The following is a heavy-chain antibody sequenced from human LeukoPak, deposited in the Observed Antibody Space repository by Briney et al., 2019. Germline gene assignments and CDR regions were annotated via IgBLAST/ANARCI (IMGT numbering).Heavy chain of an antibody. CDR1: GFTFSSYA. D-gene: IGHD3-3*01. V-gene: IGHV3-30-3*01. CDR3: ARDSGSDFWSGNDAFDI. J-gene: IGHJ3*02. Sequence: HPGESLRLSCAASGFTFSSYAMHWVRQAPGKGLEWVAVISYDGSNKYYADSVKGRFTISRDNSKNTLYLQMNSLRAEDTAVYYCARDSGSDFWSGNDAFDIWGQGTMVTVSS. CDR2: ISYDGSNK.